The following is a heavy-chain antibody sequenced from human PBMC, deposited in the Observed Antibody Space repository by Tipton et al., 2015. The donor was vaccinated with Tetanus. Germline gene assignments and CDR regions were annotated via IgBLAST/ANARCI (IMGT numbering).Heavy chain of an antibody. CDR1: GYIFISYG. CDR3: ARDYFGSGSNYYFDY. V-gene: IGHV1-18*01. J-gene: IGHJ4*02. D-gene: IGHD3-10*01. Sequence: QSGAEVKKPGASVKVSCTASGYIFISYGINWVRQAPGQGLEWMGWISAKNGDTNYAQRLQDRIIMTTDTYTSTAYLELRSLRLDDTAVYFCARDYFGSGSNYYFDYWGQGSQVSVSS. CDR2: ISAKNGDT.